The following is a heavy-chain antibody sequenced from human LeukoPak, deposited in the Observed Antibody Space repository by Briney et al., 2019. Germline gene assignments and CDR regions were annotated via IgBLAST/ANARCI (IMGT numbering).Heavy chain of an antibody. J-gene: IGHJ2*01. V-gene: IGHV4-4*07. Sequence: PSETLSLTCTVSGGSISSFSWTWIRQPAGKGLEWIGRIYTTGSTNYNPSLKSRVTMSVDTSKNHFSLKLSSVIAADTAVYFRAREDPYWYFDLWGRGTLVTVSS. CDR2: IYTTGST. CDR3: AREDPYWYFDL. CDR1: GGSISSFS.